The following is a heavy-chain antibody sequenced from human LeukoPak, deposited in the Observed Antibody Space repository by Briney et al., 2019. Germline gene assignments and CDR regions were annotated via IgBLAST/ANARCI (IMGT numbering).Heavy chain of an antibody. CDR3: ATFRYYYDSSGYKY. Sequence: GASVKVSRKVSGYTLTELSMHWVREAPGKGLEWMGGLDPEDGETIYAQKFQGRVTMTEDTSTDTAYMELSSLRSEDTAVYYCATFRYYYDSSGYKYWGQGTLVTVSS. CDR2: LDPEDGET. D-gene: IGHD3-22*01. V-gene: IGHV1-24*01. CDR1: GYTLTELS. J-gene: IGHJ4*02.